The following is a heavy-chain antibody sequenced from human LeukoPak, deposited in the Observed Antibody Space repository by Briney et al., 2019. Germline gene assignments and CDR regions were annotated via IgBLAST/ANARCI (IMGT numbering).Heavy chain of an antibody. V-gene: IGHV4-30-4*01. CDR3: ATGYSSGYGSFDP. D-gene: IGHD3-22*01. J-gene: IGHJ5*02. CDR1: GGSISSGDYY. Sequence: SQTLSLTCTVSGGSISSGDYYWSWIRQPPGKGLEWIGYIYYSGSTYYNPSLKSRVTISVDTSKNQFSLKLSSVTAADTAVYYCATGYSSGYGSFDPWGQGTLVTVSS. CDR2: IYYSGST.